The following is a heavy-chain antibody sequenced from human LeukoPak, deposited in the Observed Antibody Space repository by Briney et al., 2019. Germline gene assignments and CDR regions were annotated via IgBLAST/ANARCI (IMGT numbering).Heavy chain of an antibody. CDR2: IYYSGST. CDR3: ARVGDSLLFPRSYWYFDL. CDR1: GGSISSYY. J-gene: IGHJ2*01. V-gene: IGHV4-59*01. D-gene: IGHD2-21*02. Sequence: SETLSLTCSVSGGSISSYYWSWIRQPPGKGLEWIGYIYYSGSTNYNPPLKSRVTMSVDTSENQFSLKLSSVTAADTAVYYCARVGDSLLFPRSYWYFDLWGRGTLVTVSS.